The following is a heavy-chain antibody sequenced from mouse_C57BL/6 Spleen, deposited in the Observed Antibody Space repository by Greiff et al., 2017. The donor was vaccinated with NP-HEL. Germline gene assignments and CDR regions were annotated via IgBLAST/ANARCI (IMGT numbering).Heavy chain of an antibody. CDR1: GYAFSSSW. CDR3: ATALSYYYGSSLGFAY. J-gene: IGHJ3*01. V-gene: IGHV1-82*01. CDR2: IYPGDGDT. Sequence: VQLQQSGPELVKPGASVKISCKASGYAFSSSWMNWVKQRPGKGLEWIGRIYPGDGDTNYNGKFKGKATLTADKSSSTAYMQLSSLTSEDSAVYFCATALSYYYGSSLGFAYWGQGTLVTVSA. D-gene: IGHD1-1*01.